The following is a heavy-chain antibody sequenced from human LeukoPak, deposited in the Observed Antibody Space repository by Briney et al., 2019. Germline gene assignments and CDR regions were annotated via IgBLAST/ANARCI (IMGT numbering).Heavy chain of an antibody. J-gene: IGHJ4*02. CDR1: GFTFSSYE. CDR3: AREGKEANDY. D-gene: IGHD4/OR15-4a*01. CDR2: ISSSGSTI. Sequence: PGGSLRLSCAASGFTFSSYEMNWVRQAPGKGLEWVSYISSSGSTIYYADSVKGRFTIPRDNAKNSLYLQMNSLRAEDTAVHYCAREGKEANDYWGQGTLVTVSS. V-gene: IGHV3-48*03.